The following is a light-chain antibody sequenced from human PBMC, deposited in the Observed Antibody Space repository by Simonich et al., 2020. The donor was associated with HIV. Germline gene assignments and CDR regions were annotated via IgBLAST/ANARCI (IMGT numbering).Light chain of an antibody. J-gene: IGKJ1*01. CDR3: QQYYSTPRT. Sequence: DIVMTQSPDSLAVSLGERATINCNSSQSVLYSSNNKNYLLWYQQKPGQPPNLLIYWASTRESGVPDRFSGSGSGTDFTLTISSLQAEDVAVYYCQQYYSTPRTFGQGTKVEIK. CDR2: WAS. V-gene: IGKV4-1*01. CDR1: QSVLYSSNNKNY.